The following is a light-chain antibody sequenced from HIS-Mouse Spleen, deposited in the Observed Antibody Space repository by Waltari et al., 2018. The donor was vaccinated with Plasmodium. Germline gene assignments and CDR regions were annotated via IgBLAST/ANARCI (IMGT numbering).Light chain of an antibody. V-gene: IGLV3-10*01. J-gene: IGLJ3*02. CDR1: ALPKKY. CDR3: YSTDSSGNHRV. CDR2: EDR. Sequence: SYELTQPPSVSVSPGQTARITCSGDALPKKYAYWYQQKSGQAPVLVRDEDRQRPPGIPERFSGSSSGTMATLTISGAQVEDEADYYCYSTDSSGNHRVFGGGTKLTVL.